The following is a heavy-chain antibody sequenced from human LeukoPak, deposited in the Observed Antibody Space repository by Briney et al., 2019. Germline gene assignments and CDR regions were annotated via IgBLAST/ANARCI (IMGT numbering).Heavy chain of an antibody. Sequence: GGSLRLSCAASGFTFSTYAMSWVRQAPGRGLEWVSAISCSGDGGSGGITYYADSVKGRFTISRDNSKNTLYLQMNSLRAEDTAVYYCAKSGSSSWFLDYWGQGALVAVSS. J-gene: IGHJ4*02. CDR2: ISCSGDGGSGGIT. V-gene: IGHV3-23*01. CDR3: AKSGSSSWFLDY. D-gene: IGHD6-13*01. CDR1: GFTFSTYA.